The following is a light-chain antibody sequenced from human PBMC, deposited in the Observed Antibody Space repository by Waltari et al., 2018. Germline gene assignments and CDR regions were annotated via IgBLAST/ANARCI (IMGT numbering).Light chain of an antibody. J-gene: IGKJ4*01. CDR3: QQRNNWPLS. CDR2: DTS. Sequence: IALTQSPATLSLSPGERATLTCRANKCVSVYLAWSQHKPGQAPRLLIYDTSNRATGIPARFSGSGSETDFTLTISSLEPEDFAVYYCQQRNNWPLSFGGGTKVEIK. CDR1: KCVSVY. V-gene: IGKV3-11*01.